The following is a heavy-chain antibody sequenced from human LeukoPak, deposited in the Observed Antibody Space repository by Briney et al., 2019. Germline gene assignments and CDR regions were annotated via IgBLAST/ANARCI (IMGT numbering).Heavy chain of an antibody. CDR2: INHSGST. Sequence: SETLSLTCAVYGGSFSGYYWSWIRQPPGKGLEWIGEINHSGSTNYNPSLKSRVTISVDTSKNQFSLKLSSVTAADTAVYYCAGETGSREAFDIWGQGTMVTVSS. J-gene: IGHJ3*02. CDR3: AGETGSREAFDI. CDR1: GGSFSGYY. D-gene: IGHD1-26*01. V-gene: IGHV4-34*01.